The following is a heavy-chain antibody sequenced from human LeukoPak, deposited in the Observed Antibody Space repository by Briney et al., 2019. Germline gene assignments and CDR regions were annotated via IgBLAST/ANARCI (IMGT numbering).Heavy chain of an antibody. CDR2: IDKKDNFYAT. J-gene: IGHJ5*02. Sequence: GGSLRLSCAASGFTFSGSAIRWVRQASGKGLEWVGHIDKKDNFYATTSAASGTGRFTISRDDSKNTAYLQMNSLKTEDTALYYCTGDSGTYILLDPGGEGTVVTVP. V-gene: IGHV3-73*01. CDR3: TGDSGTYILLDP. CDR1: GFTFSGSA. D-gene: IGHD1-26*01.